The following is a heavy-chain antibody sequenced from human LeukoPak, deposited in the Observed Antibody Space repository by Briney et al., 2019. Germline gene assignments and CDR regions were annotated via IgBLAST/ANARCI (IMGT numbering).Heavy chain of an antibody. CDR1: GFTFSDYA. Sequence: GGSLRLSCAASGFTFSDYAMNWVRQAPGKGLEYVSAISSNGDNTYYADSVKGRFTISRDNSKNTLYLQMSSPRADDTAVYYCVRGTGYWGQGTLVTVSS. J-gene: IGHJ4*02. CDR3: VRGTGY. CDR2: ISSNGDNT. V-gene: IGHV3-64D*06.